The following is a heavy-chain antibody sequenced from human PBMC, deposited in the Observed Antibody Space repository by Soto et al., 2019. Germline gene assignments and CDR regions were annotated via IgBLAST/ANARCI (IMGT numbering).Heavy chain of an antibody. CDR3: AKRPKYYDYVWGRDQNWFDP. Sequence: VQLVESGGGVVQPGRSLRLSCAASGFTFSSYGMHWVRQAPGKGLEWVAVISYDGSNKYYADSVKGRFTISRDNSKNTLYLQMNSLRAEDTAVYYCAKRPKYYDYVWGRDQNWFDPWGQGTLVTVSS. D-gene: IGHD3-16*01. CDR1: GFTFSSYG. V-gene: IGHV3-30*18. J-gene: IGHJ5*02. CDR2: ISYDGSNK.